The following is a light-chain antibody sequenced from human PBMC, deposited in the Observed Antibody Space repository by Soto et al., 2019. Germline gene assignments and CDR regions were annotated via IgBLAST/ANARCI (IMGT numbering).Light chain of an antibody. J-gene: IGLJ2*01. Sequence: QSALTQPASVSGSPGQSITISCTGTSSHVGGYNYVSWYQQHPGKAPKLMIYDVSNRPSGVSNRFSGSRSGNTASLTISGLQAEDEADYYCSSYTSSSTVVFGGGTKLTVL. CDR3: SSYTSSSTVV. CDR1: SSHVGGYNY. CDR2: DVS. V-gene: IGLV2-14*01.